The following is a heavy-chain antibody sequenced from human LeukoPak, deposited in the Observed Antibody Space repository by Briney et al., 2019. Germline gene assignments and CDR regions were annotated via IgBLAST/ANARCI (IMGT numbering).Heavy chain of an antibody. CDR3: AKDLGYYYGSGSHLKY. D-gene: IGHD3-10*01. Sequence: GGSLRLSCAASGFTFSSYAMSWVRQAPGKGLEWVSAISGSGGSTYYADSVKGRFTISRDNSKNTLYLQMNSLRAEDTAVYYRAKDLGYYYGSGSHLKYWGQGTLVTVSS. J-gene: IGHJ4*02. CDR1: GFTFSSYA. V-gene: IGHV3-23*01. CDR2: ISGSGGST.